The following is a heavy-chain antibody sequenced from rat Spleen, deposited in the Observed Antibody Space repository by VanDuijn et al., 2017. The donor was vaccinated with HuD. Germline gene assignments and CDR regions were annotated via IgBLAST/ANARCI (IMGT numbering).Heavy chain of an antibody. D-gene: IGHD1-9*01. V-gene: IGHV5-25*01. CDR2: ISTGGGST. Sequence: EVQLVESGGGLVQPGRSMKLSCVVSGFTFSNYYMAWVRQAPTKGLEWVAYISTGGGSTYYRDSVKGRFTVSRDNAKSTLSLQMDSLRSEDTATYYCARRHYGYTDYFDYWGQGVMVTVSS. J-gene: IGHJ2*01. CDR1: GFTFSNYY. CDR3: ARRHYGYTDYFDY.